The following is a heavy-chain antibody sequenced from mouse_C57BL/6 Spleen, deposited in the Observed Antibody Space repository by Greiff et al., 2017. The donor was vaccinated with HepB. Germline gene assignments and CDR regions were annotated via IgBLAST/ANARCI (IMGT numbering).Heavy chain of an antibody. V-gene: IGHV1-50*01. CDR2: IDPSDSYT. J-gene: IGHJ2*01. Sequence: QVQLQQPGAELVKPGASVKLSCKASGYTFTSYWMQWVKQRPGQGLEWIGEIDPSDSYTNYNQKFKGKATLTVDTSSSTAYMQLSSLTSEDSAVYYCARSSTMVTVYYFDYWGQGTTLTVSS. CDR1: GYTFTSYW. D-gene: IGHD2-2*01. CDR3: ARSSTMVTVYYFDY.